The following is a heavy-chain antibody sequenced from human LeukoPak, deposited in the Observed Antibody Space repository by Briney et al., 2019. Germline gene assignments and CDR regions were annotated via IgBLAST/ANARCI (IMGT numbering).Heavy chain of an antibody. Sequence: FGARRGGKYSRSWRTPDRQTKRKGLEWVANIKEDGSEKYYVDSVKGRFTISRDNAKNSLYLQMNSLRAEDTAVYYCVKGGHLDHWGQGTLVTVSS. D-gene: IGHD3-16*01. CDR1: GGKYSRSW. J-gene: IGHJ4*02. CDR3: VKGGHLDH. CDR2: IKEDGSEK. V-gene: IGHV3-7*01.